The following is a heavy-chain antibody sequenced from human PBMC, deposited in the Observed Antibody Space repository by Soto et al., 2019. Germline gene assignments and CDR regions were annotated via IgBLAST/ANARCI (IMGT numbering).Heavy chain of an antibody. CDR2: ISSSSSYI. V-gene: IGHV3-21*01. D-gene: IGHD3-3*01. CDR3: ARDMSLRNDFWSGYSLDAFDI. CDR1: GFTFSSYS. J-gene: IGHJ3*02. Sequence: PGGSLRLSCAASGFTFSSYSMNWVRQAPGKGLEWVSSISSSSSYIYYADSVKGRFTISRDNAKNSLYLQMNSLRAEDTAVYYCARDMSLRNDFWSGYSLDAFDIWGQGTMVT.